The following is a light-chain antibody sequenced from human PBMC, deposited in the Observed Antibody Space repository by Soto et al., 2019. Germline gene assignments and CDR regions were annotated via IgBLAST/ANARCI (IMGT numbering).Light chain of an antibody. CDR2: KAS. J-gene: IGKJ1*01. CDR3: QPYKAFSPWT. CDR1: QTISSW. Sequence: DIQMTQSPSTLSGSVGDRVTITCRASQTISSWLAWYQQKPGKAPKVLIYKASTLKSGVPSRFSGSGSGTEFTLTTSSLQPDDSATYYCQPYKAFSPWTFCQGTKVDIK. V-gene: IGKV1-5*03.